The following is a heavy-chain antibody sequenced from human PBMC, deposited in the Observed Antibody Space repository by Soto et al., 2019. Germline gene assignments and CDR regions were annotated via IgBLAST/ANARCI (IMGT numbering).Heavy chain of an antibody. D-gene: IGHD3-10*01. V-gene: IGHV3-66*01. J-gene: IGHJ5*02. CDR1: GFSVSSNY. Sequence: GGFLRLSCAASGFSVSSNYMSWVRQAPGKGLEWVSVIYSGGSTHYVESVKGRFTISRDNSKNTLYLQMNSLRAEDTAVYYCARRVYGSGSYAWFDPWGQGTLVTVSS. CDR3: ARRVYGSGSYAWFDP. CDR2: IYSGGST.